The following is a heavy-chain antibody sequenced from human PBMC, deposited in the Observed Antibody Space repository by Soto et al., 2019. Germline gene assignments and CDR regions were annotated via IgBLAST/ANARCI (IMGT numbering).Heavy chain of an antibody. V-gene: IGHV3-33*01. CDR1: GFTFSSYG. D-gene: IGHD6-19*01. J-gene: IGHJ4*02. CDR2: IWYDGSNK. Sequence: QVQLVESGGGVVQPGRSLRLSCAASGFTFSSYGMHWVRRAPGKGLEWVAVIWYDGSNKYYADDVKGRFTISRDNSKNTLYRQMNSLRAEDTAVYYCARASGWYHYYFDYWGQGTLVTVSS. CDR3: ARASGWYHYYFDY.